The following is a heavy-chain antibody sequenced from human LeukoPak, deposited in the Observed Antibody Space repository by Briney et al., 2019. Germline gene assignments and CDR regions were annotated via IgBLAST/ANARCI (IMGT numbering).Heavy chain of an antibody. CDR2: ITTNGGTT. V-gene: IGHV3-64*01. Sequence: GEPLKISCAASGFTFSNYAMHWVRQAPGRELEFVSAITTNGGTTYYANSVKGRFTISRDNSKNTLYLHMGSLRAEDMAVYYCATGYVLLDYWGLGTLVTDSS. CDR3: ATGYVLLDY. D-gene: IGHD1-14*01. J-gene: IGHJ4*02. CDR1: GFTFSNYA.